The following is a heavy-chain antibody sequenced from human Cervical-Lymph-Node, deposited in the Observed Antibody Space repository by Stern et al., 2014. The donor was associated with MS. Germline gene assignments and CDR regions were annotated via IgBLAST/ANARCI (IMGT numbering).Heavy chain of an antibody. CDR2: IYWDDEK. CDR1: GFALRNSGVS. V-gene: IGHV2-5*02. CDR3: THSLHGDYYDAFDT. Sequence: SGPTLVKATQPLTLTCTFSGFALRNSGVSVAWIRQPPGKALEWLAVIYWDDEKHYRPSLKSRLSITKDASESQVVLTMTNMDPVDTATYYCTHSLHGDYYDAFDTWGQGTMVTVS. J-gene: IGHJ3*02. D-gene: IGHD4-17*01.